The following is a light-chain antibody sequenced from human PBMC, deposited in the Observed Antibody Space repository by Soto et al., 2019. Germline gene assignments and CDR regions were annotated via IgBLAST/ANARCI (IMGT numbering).Light chain of an antibody. V-gene: IGKV3-20*01. Sequence: EIVLTQSPGTLSLSPGERATLSCRASQSVSSSYLAWYQHKPGQAPWLLIYGASSWATGIPDWFSGSWTGTDFPPPISSLEPEDFAVYYCQQYCSSPRTFGQGTKVEIK. J-gene: IGKJ1*01. CDR2: GAS. CDR3: QQYCSSPRT. CDR1: QSVSSSY.